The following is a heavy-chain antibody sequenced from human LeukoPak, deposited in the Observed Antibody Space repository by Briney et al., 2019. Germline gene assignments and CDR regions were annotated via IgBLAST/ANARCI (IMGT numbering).Heavy chain of an antibody. D-gene: IGHD3-10*01. CDR2: IAESGTT. CDR1: GGSIISGGYY. Sequence: PSQTLSLTCTVPGGSIISGGYYWSWIRQRPGQGLEWIGHIAESGTTYYTPSLKSRVTISVDPSKNQFSLRLGSVTAADTAVYFCARVDYYASGTYLNWFDPWGQGTQVTVSS. J-gene: IGHJ5*02. CDR3: ARVDYYASGTYLNWFDP. V-gene: IGHV4-31*03.